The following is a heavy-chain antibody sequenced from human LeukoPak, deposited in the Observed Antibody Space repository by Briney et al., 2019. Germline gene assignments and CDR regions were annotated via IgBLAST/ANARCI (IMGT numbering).Heavy chain of an antibody. D-gene: IGHD6-6*01. Sequence: SETLSHTCTVSGGSISSYYWSWIRQPPGKGLEWIGYIYYSGSTNYNPSLKSRVTISVDTSKNQFSLKLSSVTAADTAVYYCARDRYSSSSGGWFDPWGQGTLVTVSS. CDR2: IYYSGST. CDR3: ARDRYSSSSGGWFDP. V-gene: IGHV4-59*01. J-gene: IGHJ5*02. CDR1: GGSISSYY.